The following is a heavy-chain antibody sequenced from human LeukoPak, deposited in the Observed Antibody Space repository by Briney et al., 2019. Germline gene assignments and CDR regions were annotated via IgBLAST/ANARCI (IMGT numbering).Heavy chain of an antibody. CDR3: ARVETAMDLYYYYYMDV. D-gene: IGHD5-18*01. V-gene: IGHV4-59*01. Sequence: SETLSLTCTVSGGSISSYYWSWIRQPPGKGLEWIGYIYYSGSTNYNPSLKSRVTISVDTSKNQFSLKLSSVTAADTAVYYCARVETAMDLYYYYYMDVWGEGTTVTVSS. CDR1: GGSISSYY. CDR2: IYYSGST. J-gene: IGHJ6*03.